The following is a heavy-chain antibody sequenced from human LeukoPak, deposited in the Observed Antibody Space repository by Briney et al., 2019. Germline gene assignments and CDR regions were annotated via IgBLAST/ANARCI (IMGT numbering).Heavy chain of an antibody. CDR3: ASVRRGFGEFSKYYSYYYMDV. CDR1: GDSVSSNSAA. D-gene: IGHD3-10*01. Sequence: PSQTLSLTCAISGDSVSSNSAAWNWIRQSPSRGLEWLGRTYYRSKWYNDYAVSVKSRITINPDTSKNQFSLQLNSVTAADTAVYYCASVRRGFGEFSKYYSYYYMDVWGKGTTVTISS. V-gene: IGHV6-1*01. J-gene: IGHJ6*03. CDR2: TYYRSKWYN.